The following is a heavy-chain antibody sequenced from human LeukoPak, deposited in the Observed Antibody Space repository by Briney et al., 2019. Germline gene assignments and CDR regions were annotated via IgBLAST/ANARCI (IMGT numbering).Heavy chain of an antibody. D-gene: IGHD3-16*01. CDR3: FTEVPGGGY. Sequence: GGSLRLSCAASDFTLSNAWMNWVRQAPGKGLEWVGRIKSNSDGGTTNYAAPVKGRFAISRDGSKNTLYLQMNSLKTEDTAMYYCFTEVPGGGYWGQGTLVTVSS. V-gene: IGHV3-15*07. CDR1: DFTLSNAW. J-gene: IGHJ4*02. CDR2: IKSNSDGGTT.